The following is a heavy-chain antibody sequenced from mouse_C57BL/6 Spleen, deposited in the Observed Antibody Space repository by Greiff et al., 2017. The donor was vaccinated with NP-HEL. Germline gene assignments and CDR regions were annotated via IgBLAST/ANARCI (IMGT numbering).Heavy chain of an antibody. CDR2: IYPGSGST. CDR1: GYTFTSYW. D-gene: IGHD2-5*01. J-gene: IGHJ3*01. Sequence: QVQLQQSGAELVKPGASVKMSCKASGYTFTSYWITWVKQRPGQGLEWIGDIYPGSGSTNYNEKFKSKATLTVDTSSSTAYMQLSSLTSEDSAVYYCARSYSNSPWFAYWGQGTLVTVSA. V-gene: IGHV1-55*01. CDR3: ARSYSNSPWFAY.